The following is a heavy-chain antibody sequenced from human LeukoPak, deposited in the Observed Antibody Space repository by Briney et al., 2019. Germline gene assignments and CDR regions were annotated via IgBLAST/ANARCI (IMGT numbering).Heavy chain of an antibody. V-gene: IGHV1-69*01. CDR1: GGTFSSYA. CDR2: IIPIFGTA. CDR3: ARKHFIKKPHPLDY. J-gene: IGHJ4*02. D-gene: IGHD3-10*01. Sequence: SVKVSCKASGGTFSSYAISWVRQAPGQGLEWMGGIIPIFGTANYAQKFQGRVTITADESTSTAYMELSSLRSEDTAVYYCARKHFIKKPHPLDYWGQGTLVTVSS.